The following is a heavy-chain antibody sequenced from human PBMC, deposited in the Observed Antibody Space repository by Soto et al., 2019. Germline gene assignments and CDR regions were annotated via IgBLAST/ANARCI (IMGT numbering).Heavy chain of an antibody. J-gene: IGHJ4*02. Sequence: QLQLQESGSGLVKPSQTLSLTCAVSGGSISSGGDSWSWIRQPPGKGLEWIGYIYHSGSTYYNPSLKSRVTIAVDRSKNQFSLKLSSVTAADTAVYYCASSGHIRGTHFDYWGQGTLVTVSS. CDR2: IYHSGST. V-gene: IGHV4-30-2*01. D-gene: IGHD3-10*01. CDR1: GGSISSGGDS. CDR3: ASSGHIRGTHFDY.